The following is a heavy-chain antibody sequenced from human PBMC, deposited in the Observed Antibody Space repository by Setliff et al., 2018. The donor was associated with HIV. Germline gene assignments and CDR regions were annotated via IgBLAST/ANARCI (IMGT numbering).Heavy chain of an antibody. J-gene: IGHJ4*02. Sequence: SETLSLTCNVSGGSFIDSSFQSTWIRQPPGRGLEWIGDIAYSGTTVYTNYTPSLESRVTVSEDTSRHQFFLKLPSVTADDTGIYYCARCPPFAFWGQGRLVTVSS. V-gene: IGHV4-39*07. CDR2: IAYSGTTVYT. CDR3: ARCPPFAF. CDR1: GGSFIDSSFQ.